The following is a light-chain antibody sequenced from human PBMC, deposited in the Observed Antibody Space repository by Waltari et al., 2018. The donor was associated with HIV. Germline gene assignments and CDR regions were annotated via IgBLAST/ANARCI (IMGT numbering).Light chain of an antibody. CDR2: DVT. V-gene: IGLV2-14*03. CDR1: SAAVGYYNY. Sequence: QSALTQPASVPGPPGQSLVISCTGTSAAVGYYNYIYWYQQHPGKVPKLVIYDVTSRPSGVSNRFSGSKSGNTASLTISGLRADDEADYYCSSYVGSSTSWLFGGGTKLTV. J-gene: IGLJ3*02. CDR3: SSYVGSSTSWL.